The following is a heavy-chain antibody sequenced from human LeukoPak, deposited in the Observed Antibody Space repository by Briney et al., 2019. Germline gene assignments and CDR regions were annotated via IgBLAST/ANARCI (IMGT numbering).Heavy chain of an antibody. CDR2: IYYTGST. V-gene: IGHV4-59*02. CDR1: GDFVTAYY. CDR3: ASNTGTVFDY. D-gene: IGHD7-27*01. J-gene: IGHJ4*02. Sequence: PSETLSLTCTVSGDFVTAYYWSWIRQPPGKGLEWIGYIYYTGSTEYNPSLRSRVTISLEMSKHQFSLDLTSVTAADTAVYYCASNTGTVFDYWGQGALVTVS.